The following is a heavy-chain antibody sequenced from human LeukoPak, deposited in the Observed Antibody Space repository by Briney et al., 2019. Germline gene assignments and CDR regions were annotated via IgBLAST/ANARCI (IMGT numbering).Heavy chain of an antibody. CDR2: IRYDGSNK. D-gene: IGHD1-26*01. CDR3: AKLTTTWELRGAYFDY. CDR1: GFTFSSYG. V-gene: IGHV3-30*02. J-gene: IGHJ4*02. Sequence: GGSLRLSCAASGFTFSSYGMHWVRQAPGKGLEWVAFIRYDGSNKYYADSVKGRFTISRDKSKNTLYLQMNSLRAEDTAVYYCAKLTTTWELRGAYFDYWGQGTLVTVSS.